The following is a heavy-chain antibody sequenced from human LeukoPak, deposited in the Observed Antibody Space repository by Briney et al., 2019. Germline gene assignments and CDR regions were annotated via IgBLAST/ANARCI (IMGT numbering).Heavy chain of an antibody. V-gene: IGHV4-39*07. CDR3: ARSLGWIAAAGTFDY. Sequence: PSETLSLTCSVSGGSISSISFYWGWIRQPPGKGLEWIGSIYYSGSTYYNPSLKSRVTISVDTSKNQFSLKLSSVTAADTAVYYCARSLGWIAAAGTFDYWGQGTLVTVSS. CDR1: GGSISSISFY. CDR2: IYYSGST. J-gene: IGHJ4*02. D-gene: IGHD6-13*01.